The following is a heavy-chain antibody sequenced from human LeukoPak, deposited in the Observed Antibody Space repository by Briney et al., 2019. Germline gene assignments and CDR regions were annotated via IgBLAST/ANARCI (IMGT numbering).Heavy chain of an antibody. Sequence: GGSLRLSCAASGFTFSGYGIHWVRQAPGKGLEWVAFIRYDGSNEYFADSVKGRFTISRDNSKNTLYLQMSSLRAEDTAVYYCASNSSDRTGFDCWGQGTLVTVSS. CDR3: ASNSSDRTGFDC. V-gene: IGHV3-30*02. CDR1: GFTFSGYG. D-gene: IGHD3-22*01. J-gene: IGHJ4*02. CDR2: IRYDGSNE.